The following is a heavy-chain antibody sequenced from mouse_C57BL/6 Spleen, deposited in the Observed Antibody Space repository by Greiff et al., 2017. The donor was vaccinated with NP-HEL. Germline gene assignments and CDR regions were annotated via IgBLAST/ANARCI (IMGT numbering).Heavy chain of an antibody. Sequence: VQLQQSGPELVKPGASVKISCKASGYTFTDYYMNWVKQSHGKSLEWIGDINPNNGGTSYNQKFKGKATLTVDKSSSTAYMELRSLTSEDSAVYYCARDSYGSSPDYWGQGTTLTVSS. CDR1: GYTFTDYY. CDR3: ARDSYGSSPDY. J-gene: IGHJ2*01. CDR2: INPNNGGT. D-gene: IGHD1-1*01. V-gene: IGHV1-26*01.